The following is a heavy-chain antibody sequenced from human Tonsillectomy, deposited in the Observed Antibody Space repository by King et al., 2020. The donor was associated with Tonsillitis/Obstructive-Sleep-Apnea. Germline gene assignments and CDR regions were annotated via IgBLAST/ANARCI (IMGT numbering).Heavy chain of an antibody. V-gene: IGHV4-59*01. CDR2: IYYSGST. D-gene: IGHD3-22*01. CDR3: ARDDSSGYYFDAFDI. J-gene: IGHJ3*02. Sequence: VQLQESGPGLVKPSETLSLTCTVSGGSISSYYWSWIRQPPWKGLEWIGYIYYSGSTNYNPSLKSRVTISVDTSKNQFSLKLSSVTAADMAVYYCARDDSSGYYFDAFDIWGQGTMVTVSS. CDR1: GGSISSYY.